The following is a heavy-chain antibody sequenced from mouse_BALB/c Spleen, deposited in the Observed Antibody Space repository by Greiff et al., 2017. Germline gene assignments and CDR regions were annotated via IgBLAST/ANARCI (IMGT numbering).Heavy chain of an antibody. CDR3: ARDYGNYAADAMDY. D-gene: IGHD2-1*01. CDR2: INPSTGYT. Sequence: QVQLQQSGAELAKPGASVKMSCKASGYTFTSYWMHWVKQRPGQGLEWIGYINPSTGYTEYNQKFKDKATLTADKSSSTAYMQLSSLTSEDSAVYDCARDYGNYAADAMDYWGQGTSVTVSS. CDR1: GYTFTSYW. J-gene: IGHJ4*01. V-gene: IGHV1-7*01.